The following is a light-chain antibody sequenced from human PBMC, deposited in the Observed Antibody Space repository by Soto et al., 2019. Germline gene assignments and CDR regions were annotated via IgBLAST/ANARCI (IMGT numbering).Light chain of an antibody. Sequence: DIQLTQSPSFLSASVGDRVTITCRASQDRSDYLAWYQQRPGKAPKLLIYAASTLQSGVPSRFSGSGSGTEFNLTISSLQPEDFATYSCQQLNSYPLTFGGGTKVEIK. V-gene: IGKV1-9*01. CDR1: QDRSDY. J-gene: IGKJ4*01. CDR2: AAS. CDR3: QQLNSYPLT.